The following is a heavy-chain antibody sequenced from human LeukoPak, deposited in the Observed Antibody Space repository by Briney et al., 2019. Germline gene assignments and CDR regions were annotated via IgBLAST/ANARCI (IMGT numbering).Heavy chain of an antibody. CDR2: MNPNSGNT. Sequence: ASVKVSCKASGYTFTSYDINWVRQATGQGLEWMGWMNPNSGNTGYAQKFQGRVTMTRNTSISTAYMELSSLRSEDTAVYYCARDFLNGNYYDSSGYSDYWGQGTLVTVSS. V-gene: IGHV1-8*01. J-gene: IGHJ4*02. CDR3: ARDFLNGNYYDSSGYSDY. D-gene: IGHD3-22*01. CDR1: GYTFTSYD.